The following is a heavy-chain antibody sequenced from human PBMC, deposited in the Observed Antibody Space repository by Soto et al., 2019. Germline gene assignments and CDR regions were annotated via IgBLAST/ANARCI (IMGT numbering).Heavy chain of an antibody. CDR2: ISSSSSTI. J-gene: IGHJ4*02. CDR3: ARGSGRCSGGSCYFDY. CDR1: GFTFSSYS. D-gene: IGHD2-15*01. Sequence: EVQLVESGGGLVQPGGSLRLSCAASGFTFSSYSMNWVRQAPGKGLEWVSYISSSSSTIYYADSVKGRFTISRDNAKNSLYLQMNSLRAEDTAVYYCARGSGRCSGGSCYFDYWGQGTLVTVSS. V-gene: IGHV3-48*01.